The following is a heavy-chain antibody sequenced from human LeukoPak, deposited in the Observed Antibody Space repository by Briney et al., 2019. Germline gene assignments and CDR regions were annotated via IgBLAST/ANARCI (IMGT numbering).Heavy chain of an antibody. J-gene: IGHJ5*02. CDR2: INPSGST. CDR3: AKGLVSSSTRWFDP. D-gene: IGHD2-2*01. V-gene: IGHV4-34*01. CDR1: DGSFSTSY. Sequence: SETLSLTCAAYDGSFSTSYWSWIRQPPGKGLEWIGEINPSGSTKYNPSLKSRVTTSAGTSKNQLSLRLSSVTAADTAVYYCAKGLVSSSTRWFDPWGQGTLVTVSS.